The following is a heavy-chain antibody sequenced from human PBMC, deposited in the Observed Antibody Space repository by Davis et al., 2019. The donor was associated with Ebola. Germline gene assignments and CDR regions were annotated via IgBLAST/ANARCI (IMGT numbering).Heavy chain of an antibody. CDR1: GGSFSSYY. CDR3: ARGRVRWNYGYGY. CDR2: TYYSGST. J-gene: IGHJ4*02. Sequence: SETLSLTCAVYGGSFSSYYWSWIRQPPGKGLEWIGYTYYSGSTNYNPSLKSRVTISVDTSKNQFSLKLSSVTAADTAVYYCARGRVRWNYGYGYWGQGTLVTVSS. V-gene: IGHV4-59*12. D-gene: IGHD3-10*01.